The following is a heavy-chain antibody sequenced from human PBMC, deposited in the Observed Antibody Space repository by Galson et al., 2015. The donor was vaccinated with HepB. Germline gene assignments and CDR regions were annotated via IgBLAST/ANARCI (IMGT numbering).Heavy chain of an antibody. V-gene: IGHV3-30*04. D-gene: IGHD6-19*01. CDR1: GFTFSSYA. Sequence: PLRLSCAASGFTFSSYAIHWVRQAPGKGLEWVAAISYDGNFKYYADSVKGRFTISRDNSKNTLSLQMDSLRAEDTAVYYCARDRTMAVAGTHQAYWGQGALVTVSS. J-gene: IGHJ4*02. CDR3: ARDRTMAVAGTHQAY. CDR2: ISYDGNFK.